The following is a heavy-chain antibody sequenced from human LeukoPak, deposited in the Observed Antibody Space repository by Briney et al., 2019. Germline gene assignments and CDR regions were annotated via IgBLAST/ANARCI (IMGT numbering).Heavy chain of an antibody. V-gene: IGHV4-4*07. J-gene: IGHJ6*02. Sequence: PSETLSLTCTVSGGSISSYYWSWIRQPAGKGLEWIGRIYTSGSTNYNPSLKSRVTMSVDTSKNQFSLKLSSVTAADTAVYYCARDSVAAIGTGYYYYGMDVWGQGTTVTVSS. D-gene: IGHD1-1*01. CDR2: IYTSGST. CDR3: ARDSVAAIGTGYYYYGMDV. CDR1: GGSISSYY.